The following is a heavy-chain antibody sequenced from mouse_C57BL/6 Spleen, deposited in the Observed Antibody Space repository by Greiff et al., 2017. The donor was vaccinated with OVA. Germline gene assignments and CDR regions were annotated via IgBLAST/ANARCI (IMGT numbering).Heavy chain of an antibody. CDR1: GYTFTSYW. D-gene: IGHD2-4*01. CDR3: ARRKYDYDFFDV. CDR2: IDPSDSYT. J-gene: IGHJ1*03. V-gene: IGHV1-59*01. Sequence: QVQLQQPGAELVRPGTSVKLSCKASGYTFTSYWMHWVKQRPGQGLEWIGVIDPSDSYTNYNQKFKGKATLTVDPSSSTAYMQLSSLTSEDSAVYYCARRKYDYDFFDVWGTGTTVTVAS.